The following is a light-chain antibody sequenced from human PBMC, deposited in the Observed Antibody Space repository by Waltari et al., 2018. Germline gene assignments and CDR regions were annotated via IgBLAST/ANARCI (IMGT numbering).Light chain of an antibody. CDR1: QSVSRW. V-gene: IGKV1-5*03. CDR2: EAS. CDR3: QQYNTYRT. J-gene: IGKJ1*01. Sequence: DIQMTQSPASLSASVGDRVTIPCRASQSVSRWLAWYQQKPGAAPNLLIYEASKLHSGVPSRFSGDGSGTEFTLTISSLQPDDFATYFCQQYNTYRTFGQGTKVEI.